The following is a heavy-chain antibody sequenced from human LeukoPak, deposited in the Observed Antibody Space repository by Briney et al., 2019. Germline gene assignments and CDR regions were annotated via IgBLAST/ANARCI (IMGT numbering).Heavy chain of an antibody. J-gene: IGHJ4*02. CDR3: ARELYYDFWSGPEDY. CDR2: IRADNGNT. CDR1: DYTFPNYG. V-gene: IGHV1-18*01. Sequence: GASVKVSCTTSDYTFPNYGITWVRQAPGQGLEWMGWIRADNGNTEYSRKFQGRVTMTIDTSTSTAYMDLRSLRSDDTAVYYCARELYYDFWSGPEDYWGQGTLVTVSS. D-gene: IGHD3-3*01.